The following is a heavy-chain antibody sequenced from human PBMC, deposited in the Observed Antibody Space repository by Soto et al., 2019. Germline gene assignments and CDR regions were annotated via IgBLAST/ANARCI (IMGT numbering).Heavy chain of an antibody. D-gene: IGHD2-2*01. CDR3: ARVIVVVPAAPNTYYYYGMDV. Sequence: PSETLSLTCTVSGGSVSSGSYYWSWIRQPPGKGLEWIGYIYYSGSTNYNPSLKSRVTISVDTSKNQFSLKLSSVTAADTAVYYCARVIVVVPAAPNTYYYYGMDVWGQGTTVTVS. CDR2: IYYSGST. V-gene: IGHV4-61*01. J-gene: IGHJ6*02. CDR1: GGSVSSGSYY.